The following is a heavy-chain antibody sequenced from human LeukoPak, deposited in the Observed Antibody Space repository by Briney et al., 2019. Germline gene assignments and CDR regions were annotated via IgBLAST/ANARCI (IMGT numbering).Heavy chain of an antibody. CDR1: GGSVSSGSYY. J-gene: IGHJ4*02. CDR3: AREDFEYSSSSGDY. D-gene: IGHD6-6*01. Sequence: TSETLSLTCTVSGGSVSSGSYYWSWIRQPPGKGLEWIGYIYYSGSTNYNPSLKSRVTISVDTSKNQFSLKLSSVTAADTAVYYCAREDFEYSSSSGDYWGQGTLVTVSS. CDR2: IYYSGST. V-gene: IGHV4-61*01.